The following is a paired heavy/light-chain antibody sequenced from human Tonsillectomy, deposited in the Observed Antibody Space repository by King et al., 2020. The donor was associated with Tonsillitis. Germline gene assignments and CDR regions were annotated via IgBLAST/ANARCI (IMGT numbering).Light chain of an antibody. CDR3: QHIFT. CDR1: QSVGSS. Sequence: ERVMTQSPATLSVSPGERATLSCRASQSVGSSLAWYQQNPGQAPRLLIYGASTRATGIPARFSGSGSGTEFTLTISSLQSEDFAVYYCQHIFTFGPGTKVDIK. CDR2: GAS. V-gene: IGKV3-15*01. J-gene: IGKJ3*01.
Heavy chain of an antibody. CDR2: IYNSGST. D-gene: IGHD6-19*01. CDR1: GGSISNYY. CDR3: ARGWYDSLGWYFDL. V-gene: IGHV4-59*01. Sequence: QVQLQESGPGLVKPSETLSLTCTVSGGSISNYYWSWIRQPPGKGLEWLGYIYNSGSTNYNPSLKSRVTISVDTSNNQLSLKLTSVTAADTAIYYCARGWYDSLGWYFDLWGRGTLVTVSS. J-gene: IGHJ2*01.